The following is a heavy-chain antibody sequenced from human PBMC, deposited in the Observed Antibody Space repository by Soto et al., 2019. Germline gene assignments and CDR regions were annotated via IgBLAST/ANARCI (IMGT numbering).Heavy chain of an antibody. D-gene: IGHD4-17*01. CDR2: VISLFGTA. V-gene: IGHV1-69*13. CDR3: AREVGYGDFSAALLD. CDR1: GGTFSSHS. J-gene: IGHJ4*02. Sequence: GASVKVSCKASGGTFSSHSINWVRQAPGQGLEWMGGVISLFGTANYAHNFKGRVTITADQSTSTAYMELNSLRSDDTAVYYCAREVGYGDFSAALLDWGQGTLVTVSS.